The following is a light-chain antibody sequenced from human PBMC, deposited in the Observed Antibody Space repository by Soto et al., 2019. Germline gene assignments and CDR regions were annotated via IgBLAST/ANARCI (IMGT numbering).Light chain of an antibody. J-gene: IGKJ3*01. CDR1: QSINSRY. CDR2: GAS. Sequence: EIVLTQSPGTLSLSPGERATLSCRASQSINSRYLAWYQQKPGQAPRLLIYGASSKATGIPDRFSGSGSGTDFTLTISRLEPEDCAVYYCQQFGSSPGFTFGPGTIVDIK. V-gene: IGKV3-20*01. CDR3: QQFGSSPGFT.